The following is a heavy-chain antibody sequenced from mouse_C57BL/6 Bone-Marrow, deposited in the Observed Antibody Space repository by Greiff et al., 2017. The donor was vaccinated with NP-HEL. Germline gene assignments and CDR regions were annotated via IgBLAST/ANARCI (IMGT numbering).Heavy chain of an antibody. CDR3: ALYYYGSSLYWYFDV. CDR1: GFNIKNTY. Sequence: VHVKQSVAELVRPGASVKLSCTASGFNIKNTYMHWVKQRPEQGLEWIGRIDPANGNTKYAPKFQGKATITADTSSNTAYLQLSSLTSEDTAIYYCALYYYGSSLYWYFDVWGTGTTVTVSS. V-gene: IGHV14-3*01. D-gene: IGHD1-1*01. J-gene: IGHJ1*03. CDR2: IDPANGNT.